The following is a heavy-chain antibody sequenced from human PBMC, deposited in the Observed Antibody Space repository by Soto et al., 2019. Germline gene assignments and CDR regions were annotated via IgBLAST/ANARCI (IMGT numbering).Heavy chain of an antibody. CDR2: IDVGSANA. CDR1: GFTFSSSA. Sequence: SVKVSCKTSGFTFSSSAVHWVRQARGHRLQWIGWIDVGSANANYAQMLQERVTITMDTSASTAYMELTSLRSEDTAVYYCARSSGYYYVDYWGQGTLVTVSS. J-gene: IGHJ4*02. D-gene: IGHD3-22*01. V-gene: IGHV1-58*01. CDR3: ARSSGYYYVDY.